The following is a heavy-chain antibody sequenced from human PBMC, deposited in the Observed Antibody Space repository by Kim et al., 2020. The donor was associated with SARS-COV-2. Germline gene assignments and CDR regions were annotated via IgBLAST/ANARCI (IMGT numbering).Heavy chain of an antibody. CDR1: GGSISSGDYY. J-gene: IGHJ4*02. Sequence: SETLSLTCTVSGGSISSGDYYWTWIRQHPGKGLEWIGYIYNSGSTYYNPSLKSRVTISVDTSKSQFSLKLISVTAADTAVYFCARGRSVETTFEYWGQGTLVTVSS. V-gene: IGHV4-31*03. CDR2: IYNSGST. CDR3: ARGRSVETTFEY.